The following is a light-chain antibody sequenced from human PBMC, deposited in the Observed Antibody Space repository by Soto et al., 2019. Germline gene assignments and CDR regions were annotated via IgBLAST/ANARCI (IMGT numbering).Light chain of an antibody. CDR1: QSVDSRY. J-gene: IGKJ2*03. V-gene: IGKV3-20*01. Sequence: EIVLTRSPDTLSLSPGERATLSCRASQSVDSRYLAWYQQKRGQAPRLVIHAVSRRATGIPDRFSGSGSGTDFTLTISRLEPDDFADYYCQQYGNSPRYSFGQGTKLQIK. CDR2: AVS. CDR3: QQYGNSPRYS.